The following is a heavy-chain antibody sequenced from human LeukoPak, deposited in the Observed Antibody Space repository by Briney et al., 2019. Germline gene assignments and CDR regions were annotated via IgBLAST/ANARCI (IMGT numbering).Heavy chain of an antibody. CDR2: IYHSRST. Sequence: SETLSLTCTVSGYSISSGFYWGWIRQPPGKGLECIGSIYHSRSTYYNPSLKSRVTISVDTSKNQFSLNLSSVTAADTAMYYCARAVGTSRNFFDYWGQGTLVTVSS. V-gene: IGHV4-38-2*02. CDR3: ARAVGTSRNFFDY. J-gene: IGHJ4*02. CDR1: GYSISSGFY. D-gene: IGHD4-23*01.